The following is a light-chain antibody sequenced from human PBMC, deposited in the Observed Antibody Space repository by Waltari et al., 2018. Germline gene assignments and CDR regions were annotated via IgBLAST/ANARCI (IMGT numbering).Light chain of an antibody. CDR2: GNI. V-gene: IGLV1-40*01. Sequence: QSVLTQPPSVSGAPGQRVTIPRSGSSAHTGAHDDVNWYQQIPGAAPQVLIYGNINRPSGVPDRFSGSQAGTSASLTITGLQAEDEADYYCQSYDSSLSGLVIGGGTRLTV. J-gene: IGLJ2*01. CDR3: QSYDSSLSGLV. CDR1: SAHTGAHDD.